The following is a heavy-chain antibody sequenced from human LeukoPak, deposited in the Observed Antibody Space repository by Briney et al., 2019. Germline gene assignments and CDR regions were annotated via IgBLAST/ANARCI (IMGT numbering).Heavy chain of an antibody. J-gene: IGHJ6*02. CDR1: GYTFTSYG. CDR2: ISAYNGNT. Sequence: GASVKVSCKASGYTFTSYGISWVRQAPGQGLEWMGWISAYNGNTNYAQKLQGRVTMTTDTSTSTAYMELRSLRSDDTAVYYCARPYSPIGDEQWLVMSVWGQGTTVTVSS. CDR3: ARPYSPIGDEQWLVMSV. D-gene: IGHD6-19*01. V-gene: IGHV1-18*01.